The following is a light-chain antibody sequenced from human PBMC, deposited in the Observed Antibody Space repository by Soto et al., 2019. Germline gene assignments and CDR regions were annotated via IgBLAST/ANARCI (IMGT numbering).Light chain of an antibody. Sequence: QSVLTQPPSASGSPGQSVTISCTGTSRDVGAYNYVSWFQQYPGKAPKLMIYGVSERPSGVPYGFSASKSGNTASLAVSGLQAEDEADYFCSSYAGGKVVFGGRTKRTVL. J-gene: IGLJ2*01. CDR2: GVS. CDR3: SSYAGGKVV. CDR1: SRDVGAYNY. V-gene: IGLV2-8*01.